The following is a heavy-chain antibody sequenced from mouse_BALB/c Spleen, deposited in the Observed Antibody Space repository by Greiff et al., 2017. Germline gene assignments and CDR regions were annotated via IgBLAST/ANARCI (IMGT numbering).Heavy chain of an antibody. CDR1: GFTFSSFG. CDR3: ARDYYGSSYGEAMDY. CDR2: ISSGSSTI. Sequence: EVQVVESGGGLVQPGGSRKLSCAASGFTFSSFGMHWVRQAPEKVLEWVAYISSGSSTIYYADTVKGRFTISRDNPKNTLFLQMTSIRSEDTAMYYCARDYYGSSYGEAMDYWGQGTSVTVSS. V-gene: IGHV5-17*02. J-gene: IGHJ4*01. D-gene: IGHD1-1*01.